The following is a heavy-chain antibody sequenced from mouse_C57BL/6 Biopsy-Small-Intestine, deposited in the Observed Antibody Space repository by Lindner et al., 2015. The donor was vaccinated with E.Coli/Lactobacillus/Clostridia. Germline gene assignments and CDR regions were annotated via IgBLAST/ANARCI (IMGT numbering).Heavy chain of an antibody. Sequence: SVKVSCKASGGTFTGYAFNWVRQAPGQGLEWMGRIIPILDTLNLAQEFQGTLTLTADRSSSTVYMEMSGLRSEDTAVYYCATSPAYASSWSMFDHWGQGTLVTVSS. D-gene: IGHD1-1*01. CDR2: IIPILDTL. J-gene: IGHJ4*01. V-gene: IGHV1-74*01. CDR3: ATSPAYASSWSMFDH. CDR1: GGTFTGYA.